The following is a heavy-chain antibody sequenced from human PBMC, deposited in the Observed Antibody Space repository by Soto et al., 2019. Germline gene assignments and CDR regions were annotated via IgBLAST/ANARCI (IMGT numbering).Heavy chain of an antibody. V-gene: IGHV5-51*01. Sequence: GESLKISCKGSGYSFTSYWNGWVRQMPGKGLEWMGIIYPGDSDTRYSPSVQGQVPISADKSISTAYLQWSSLKASDTAMYYCARQGPDGYSYGRSYYYYYMDVWGKGTTVTVSS. CDR2: IYPGDSDT. CDR1: GYSFTSYW. CDR3: ARQGPDGYSYGRSYYYYYMDV. D-gene: IGHD5-18*01. J-gene: IGHJ6*03.